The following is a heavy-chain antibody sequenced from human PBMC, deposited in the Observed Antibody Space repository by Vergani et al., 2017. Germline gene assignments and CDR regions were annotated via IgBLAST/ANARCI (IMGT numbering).Heavy chain of an antibody. CDR1: GFTFSSYS. D-gene: IGHD6-25*01. CDR3: ARDRAATRFDY. J-gene: IGHJ4*02. CDR2: ISSSSSYI. Sequence: EVQLVESGGGLVKPGGSLRLSCAASGFTFSSYSMNWVRQAPGKGLEWVSSISSSSSYIYYADSVKGRFTISRYNAKNSLYLQMNSLRAEDTAVYYCARDRAATRFDYWGQGTLVTVSS. V-gene: IGHV3-21*01.